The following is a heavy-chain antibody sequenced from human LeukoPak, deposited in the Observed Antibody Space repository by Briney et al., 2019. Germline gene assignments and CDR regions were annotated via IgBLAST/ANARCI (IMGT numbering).Heavy chain of an antibody. Sequence: GGSPRLSCAASGFTFSSYAMHWVRQAPGKGLEWVAVISYDGSNKYYADSVKGRFTISRDNSKNTLYLQMNSLRAEDTAVYYCASYALRGGYDPGRVGYWGQGTLVTVSS. D-gene: IGHD5-12*01. CDR2: ISYDGSNK. J-gene: IGHJ4*02. CDR3: ASYALRGGYDPGRVGY. CDR1: GFTFSSYA. V-gene: IGHV3-30*04.